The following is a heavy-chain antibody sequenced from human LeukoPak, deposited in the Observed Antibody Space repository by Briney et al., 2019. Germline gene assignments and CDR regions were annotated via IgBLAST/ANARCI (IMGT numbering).Heavy chain of an antibody. CDR1: GGSISSYY. Sequence: SETPSLTCTVSGGSISSYYWSWIRQPPGKGLEWIGYIYYSGSTNYNPSLKSRVTISVDTSKNQFSLKLSSVTAADTAVYYCARGASGWYLFFYYWGQGTLVTVSS. J-gene: IGHJ4*02. CDR3: ARGASGWYLFFYY. D-gene: IGHD6-19*01. V-gene: IGHV4-59*01. CDR2: IYYSGST.